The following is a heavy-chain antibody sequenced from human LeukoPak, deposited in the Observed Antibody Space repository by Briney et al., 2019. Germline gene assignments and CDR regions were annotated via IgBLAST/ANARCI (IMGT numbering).Heavy chain of an antibody. CDR2: INHSGST. J-gene: IGHJ3*02. CDR1: GGSFSGYY. CDR3: ARDLLFGKFAFDI. D-gene: IGHD3-10*02. Sequence: SETLSPTCAVYGGSFSGYYWSWIRQPPGKGLEWIGEINHSGSTNYNPSLKSRVTISVDTSKNQFSLKLSSVTAADTAVYYCARDLLFGKFAFDIWGQGTMVTVSS. V-gene: IGHV4-34*01.